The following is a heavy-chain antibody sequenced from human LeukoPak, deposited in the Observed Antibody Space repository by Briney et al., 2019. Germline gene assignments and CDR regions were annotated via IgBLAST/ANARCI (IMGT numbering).Heavy chain of an antibody. CDR1: GGSFSGYY. CDR2: INHSGST. J-gene: IGHJ4*02. Sequence: SETLSLTCAVYGGSFSGYYWSWIRQPPGKGLEWIGEINHSGSTNYNPSLKSRVTISVDTSKHQFSLKLSSVTAADTAVYYCARGRPFFDYWGQGTLVTVSS. CDR3: ARGRPFFDY. V-gene: IGHV4-34*01.